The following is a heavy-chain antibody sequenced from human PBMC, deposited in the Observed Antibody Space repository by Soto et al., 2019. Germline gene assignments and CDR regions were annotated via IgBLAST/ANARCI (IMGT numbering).Heavy chain of an antibody. CDR1: GFSFSDHY. CDR3: ARDNYNFDY. Sequence: WGSLRLSCVASGFSFSDHYMDWVRQAPGKGLEWVSSVYRGGSTHYADSVKGRFTISRDNSKNTVYLQMNSLRAEDTAIYYCARDNYNFDYWGQGTLVTVSS. J-gene: IGHJ4*02. CDR2: VYRGGST. D-gene: IGHD4-4*01. V-gene: IGHV3-66*01.